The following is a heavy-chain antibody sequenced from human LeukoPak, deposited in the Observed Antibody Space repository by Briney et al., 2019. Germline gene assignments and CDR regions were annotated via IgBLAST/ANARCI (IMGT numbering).Heavy chain of an antibody. CDR1: GGSLSNGGYS. CDR3: ARNYYGSGAFYVHN. Sequence: SETLSLTCAVSGGSLSNGGYSWSWIRQPPGKGLEWIGLIYHSGTTHYNPSLKSRLTFSLDKSKNQFSLKLTSMTAADTALYYCARNYYGSGAFYVHNWGQGILVTVSA. CDR2: IYHSGTT. V-gene: IGHV4-30-2*01. J-gene: IGHJ4*02. D-gene: IGHD3-10*01.